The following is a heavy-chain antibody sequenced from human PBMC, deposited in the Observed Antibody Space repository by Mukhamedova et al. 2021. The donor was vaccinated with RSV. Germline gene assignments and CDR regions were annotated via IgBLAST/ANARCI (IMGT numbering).Heavy chain of an antibody. CDR3: VREGPNTLYFDY. Sequence: QAPGQGLEYMGLINPSAGNTNYAQKFQGRVSMTRETSTSTVYLELSSLTSEDTAVYYCVREGPNTLYFDYWGQGSLVTVSS. V-gene: IGHV1-46*01. J-gene: IGHJ4*02. D-gene: IGHD1/OR15-1a*01. CDR2: INPSAGNT.